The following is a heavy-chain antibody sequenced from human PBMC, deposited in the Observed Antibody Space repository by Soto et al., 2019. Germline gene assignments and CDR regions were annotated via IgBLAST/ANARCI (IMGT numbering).Heavy chain of an antibody. J-gene: IGHJ4*02. CDR2: IWYDGSNT. V-gene: IGHV3-33*01. CDR1: GFTFSSYA. CDR3: ARDFSMVIVAPGY. Sequence: PGGFLRLSCAASGFTFSSYAMHWVRQAPGKGLEWVGFIWYDGSNTFYAESVKGRFTISRDNSKNTVYLQINALRAEDTAVYYCARDFSMVIVAPGYWGQGTLVTVSS. D-gene: IGHD5-12*01.